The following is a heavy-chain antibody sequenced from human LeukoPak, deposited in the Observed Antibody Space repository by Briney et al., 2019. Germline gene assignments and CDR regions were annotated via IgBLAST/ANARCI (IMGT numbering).Heavy chain of an antibody. D-gene: IGHD3-9*01. Sequence: ASVKVSCKASGYTFTSYGISWVRQAPRQGLEWMGWISAYNGNTNYAQKLQGRVTMTTDTSTSTAYMELRSLRSDDTAVYYCARVERYFDWSTYDYWGQGTLVTVSS. CDR3: ARVERYFDWSTYDY. CDR2: ISAYNGNT. J-gene: IGHJ4*02. CDR1: GYTFTSYG. V-gene: IGHV1-18*01.